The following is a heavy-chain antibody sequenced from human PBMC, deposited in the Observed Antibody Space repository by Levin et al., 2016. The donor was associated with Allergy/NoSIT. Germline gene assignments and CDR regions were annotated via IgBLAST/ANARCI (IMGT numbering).Heavy chain of an antibody. V-gene: IGHV3-21*01. CDR3: ARAPITLIRGGNYCFDY. D-gene: IGHD3-10*01. Sequence: WIRQPPGKGLEWVSSISSSSNSIYYADSVRGRFTISRDNAESSLNLQMNSLRVEDTAVYFCARAPITLIRGGNYCFDYWGQGTLVTVSS. J-gene: IGHJ4*02. CDR2: ISSSSNSI.